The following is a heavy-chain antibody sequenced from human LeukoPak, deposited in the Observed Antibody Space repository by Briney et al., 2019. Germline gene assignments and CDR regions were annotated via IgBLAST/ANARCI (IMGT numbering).Heavy chain of an antibody. CDR3: ARGGGLGYCSGGSCSGWFDP. Sequence: PSETLSLTCTVSGGSISSYYWSWIWQPPGKGLEWIGYIYYSGSTNYNPSLKSRVTISVDTSKNQFSLKLSSVTAADTAVYYCARGGGLGYCSGGSCSGWFDPWGQGTLVTVSS. J-gene: IGHJ5*02. CDR2: IYYSGST. V-gene: IGHV4-59*01. D-gene: IGHD2-15*01. CDR1: GGSISSYY.